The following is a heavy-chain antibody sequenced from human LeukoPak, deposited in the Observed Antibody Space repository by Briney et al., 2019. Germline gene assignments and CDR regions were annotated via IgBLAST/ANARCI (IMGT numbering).Heavy chain of an antibody. CDR2: IYSSGST. J-gene: IGHJ4*02. CDR1: GGSINSHY. CDR3: ARVGYYYGSGSREYYFDY. D-gene: IGHD3-10*01. Sequence: PSETLSLTCTVSGGSINSHYWSWIRQPAGKGLEWIGRIYSSGSTNHNPSLKSRVTMSVDTSKNQISLKLSSVTAADTAVYYCARVGYYYGSGSREYYFDYWGQGTLVTVSS. V-gene: IGHV4-4*07.